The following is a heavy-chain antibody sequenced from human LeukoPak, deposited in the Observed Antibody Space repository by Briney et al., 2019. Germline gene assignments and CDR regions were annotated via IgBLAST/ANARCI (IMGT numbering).Heavy chain of an antibody. D-gene: IGHD2-8*01. CDR1: GGSISDSDYY. J-gene: IGHJ5*02. Sequence: PSETLSLTCTVSGGSISDSDYYWSWIRQPPGRGLEWIGNIYYTGSTSYNPSLKSRLTFSIDTFNNQFFLHLSSVTAADTAVYYSARENYCTNGVCWAFDPWGQGALVIVSS. CDR2: IYYTGST. V-gene: IGHV4-39*07. CDR3: ARENYCTNGVCWAFDP.